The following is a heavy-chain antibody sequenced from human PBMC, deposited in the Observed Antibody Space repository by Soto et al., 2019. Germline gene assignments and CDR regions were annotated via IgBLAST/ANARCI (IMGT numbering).Heavy chain of an antibody. D-gene: IGHD2-2*01. CDR2: ISHSGST. V-gene: IGHV4-59*12. J-gene: IGHJ5*02. Sequence: NPSETLSLTYTVSGGSFSPNYWSWIRQPPGKGLEWIGYISHSGSTYYNPSLKSRVTISVDRSKNQFSLKLSSVTAADTAVYYCARVPDRWGQGTLVTVSS. CDR3: ARVPDR. CDR1: GGSFSPNY.